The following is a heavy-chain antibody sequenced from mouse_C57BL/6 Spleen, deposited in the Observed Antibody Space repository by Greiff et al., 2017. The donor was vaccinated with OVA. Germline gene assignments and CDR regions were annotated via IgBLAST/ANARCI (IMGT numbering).Heavy chain of an antibody. CDR3: ARQGNYDYDDAWFAY. CDR1: GFSLTSYG. J-gene: IGHJ3*01. CDR2: IWSDGST. V-gene: IGHV2-6-1*01. D-gene: IGHD2-4*01. Sequence: VKLMESGPGLVAPSQSLSITCTVSGFSLTSYGVHWVRQPPGKGLEWLVVIWSDGSTTYNSALKSRLSISKDNSKSQVFLKMNSLQTDDTAMYYCARQGNYDYDDAWFAYWGQGTLVTVSA.